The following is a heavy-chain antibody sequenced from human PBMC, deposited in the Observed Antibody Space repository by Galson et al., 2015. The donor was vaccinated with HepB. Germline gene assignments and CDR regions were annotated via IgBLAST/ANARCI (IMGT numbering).Heavy chain of an antibody. V-gene: IGHV3-23*01. CDR3: ARVRAAELDC. J-gene: IGHJ4*02. CDR1: GFTFSFSIYA. D-gene: IGHD6-13*01. CDR2: IMGDGGVT. Sequence: SLRLSCAASGFTFSFSIYAMSWVRQAPGKGLEWVSGIMGDGGVTDYAHFVEGRFTISRDNAKNSLFLQLNGLTVEDTAVYYCARVRAAELDCWGQGTLVTVSS.